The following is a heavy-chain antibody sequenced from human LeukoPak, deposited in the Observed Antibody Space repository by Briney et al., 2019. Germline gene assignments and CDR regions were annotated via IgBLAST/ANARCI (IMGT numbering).Heavy chain of an antibody. CDR3: ARDLHLGWFDS. V-gene: IGHV4-59*01. J-gene: IGHJ5*01. CDR2: IHYGENT. Sequence: SETLSLTCTVSGGSISSYYWSWIRQPPGKGLEWIGYIHYGENTNYNPSLKSRVTISLDTSRKFFSLNLSSVTAADTAVYYCARDLHLGWFDSWGQGTLVHVSS. CDR1: GGSISSYY. D-gene: IGHD7-27*01.